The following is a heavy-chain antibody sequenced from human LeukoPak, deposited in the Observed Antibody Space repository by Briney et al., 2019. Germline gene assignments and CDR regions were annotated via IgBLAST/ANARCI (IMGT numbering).Heavy chain of an antibody. V-gene: IGHV1-2*02. Sequence: ASVKVSCKASGYTFTSYDINWVRQATGQGLEWMGWINPNSGGTNYAQKFQGRVTMTRDTSISTAYMELSRLRSDDTAVYYCARTYCSGGSCYSAFDYWGQGTLVTVSS. CDR1: GYTFTSYD. CDR2: INPNSGGT. D-gene: IGHD2-15*01. CDR3: ARTYCSGGSCYSAFDY. J-gene: IGHJ4*02.